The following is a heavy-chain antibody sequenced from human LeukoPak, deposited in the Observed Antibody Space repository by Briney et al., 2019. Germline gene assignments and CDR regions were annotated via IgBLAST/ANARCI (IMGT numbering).Heavy chain of an antibody. D-gene: IGHD3-9*01. CDR2: TGRQGDSDAT. CDR1: GLTFSGSG. V-gene: IGHV3-73*01. CDR3: AGDYNFLTGLNY. J-gene: IGHJ4*02. Sequence: QPGGSLKLSCAASGLTFSGSGIHWVRQASGKGLEWLGRTGRQGDSDATRYAASLKGKFTISRVDSRNTAYLQMNSLKTEDTAVYYCAGDYNFLTGLNYWGQGTLVTVSS.